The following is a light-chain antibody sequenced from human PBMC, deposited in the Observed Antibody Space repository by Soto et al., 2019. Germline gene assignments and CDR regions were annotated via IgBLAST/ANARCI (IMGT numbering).Light chain of an antibody. CDR3: AAWDDSLHSRM. CDR1: SSNIGAGYD. CDR2: ANT. Sequence: QSVLTQPPSVSGAPGQRVTISCTGSSSNIGAGYDVHWYQQLPGTAPKLLIYANTNRPSGVPGRFSGSRSGTSASLAIGGLQSEDEADYYCAAWDDSLHSRMFGGGTKLTVL. V-gene: IGLV1-40*01. J-gene: IGLJ3*02.